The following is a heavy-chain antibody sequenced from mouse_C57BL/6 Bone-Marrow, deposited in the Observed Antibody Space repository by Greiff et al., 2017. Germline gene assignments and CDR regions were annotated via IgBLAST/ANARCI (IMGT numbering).Heavy chain of an antibody. CDR3: TRAFYWYFDV. CDR1: GFTFSSYA. Sequence: EVKLVESGEGLVKPGGSLKLSCAASGFTFSSYAMSWVRQTPEKRLEWVAYISSGGDYIYYADTVKGRFTISRDNARNTLYLQMSSLKSDDTAMYYCTRAFYWYFDVWGTGTTVTVSS. CDR2: ISSGGDYI. V-gene: IGHV5-9-1*02. J-gene: IGHJ1*03.